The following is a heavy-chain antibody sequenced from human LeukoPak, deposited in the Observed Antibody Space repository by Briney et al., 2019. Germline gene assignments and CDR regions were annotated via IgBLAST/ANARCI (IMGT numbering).Heavy chain of an antibody. V-gene: IGHV1-69*06. CDR1: GGTFSSYA. CDR2: IIPIFGTA. J-gene: IGHJ4*02. CDR3: ARELMLGATLDYFDY. D-gene: IGHD1-26*01. Sequence: SVKVSCKASGGTFSSYAISWVRQAPGQGLEWMGRIIPIFGTANYAQKFQGRVTITADKSTSTAYMELSSLRSEDTAVYYCARELMLGATLDYFDYWGQGTLVTVSS.